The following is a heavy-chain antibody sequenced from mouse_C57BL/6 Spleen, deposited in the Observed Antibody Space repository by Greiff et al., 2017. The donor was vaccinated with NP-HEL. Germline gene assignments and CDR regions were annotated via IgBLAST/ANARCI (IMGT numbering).Heavy chain of an antibody. Sequence: QVHVKQPGAELVRPGSSVKLSCKASGYTFTSYWMHWVKQRPIQGLEWIGNIDPSDSETHYNQKFKDKATLTVDKSSSTAYMQLSSLTSDDSAVYYCARGVTTVVADYWGQGTTLTVSS. CDR2: IDPSDSET. CDR1: GYTFTSYW. CDR3: ARGVTTVVADY. V-gene: IGHV1-52*01. J-gene: IGHJ2*01. D-gene: IGHD1-1*01.